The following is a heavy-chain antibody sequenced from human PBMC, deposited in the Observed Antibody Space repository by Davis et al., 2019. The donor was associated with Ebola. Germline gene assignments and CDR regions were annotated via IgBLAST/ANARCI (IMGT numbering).Heavy chain of an antibody. CDR2: MNPNSGNT. D-gene: IGHD3-22*01. CDR1: GYTFTSYD. J-gene: IGHJ1*01. CDR3: ARHPLNPYYHYDSSGSPGFFQH. Sequence: ASVKVSCKASGYTFTSYDINWVRQATGQGLEWMGWMNPNSGNTGYAQKFQGRVTMTRNTSISTAYMELSSLRSDDTAVYYCARHPLNPYYHYDSSGSPGFFQHWGQGTLVTVSS. V-gene: IGHV1-8*01.